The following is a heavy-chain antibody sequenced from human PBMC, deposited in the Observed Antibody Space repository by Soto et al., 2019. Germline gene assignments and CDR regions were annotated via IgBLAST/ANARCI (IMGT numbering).Heavy chain of an antibody. D-gene: IGHD4-4*01. CDR3: AGGRDDYKGWYFDL. V-gene: IGHV4-59*01. CDR1: GGSISSYY. CDR2: IYYSGSP. Sequence: ETLSLTGPVSGGSISSYYWSWIRQPPGKGLEWIGYIYYSGSPNYSPSLESRVTISEDTSKNQFSLKLSSVTAADTAIYYCAGGRDDYKGWYFDLWGRGTLVTVYS. J-gene: IGHJ2*01.